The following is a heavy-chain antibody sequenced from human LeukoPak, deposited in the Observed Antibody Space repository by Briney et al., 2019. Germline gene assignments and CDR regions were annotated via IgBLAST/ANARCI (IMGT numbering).Heavy chain of an antibody. CDR1: GFTVSSNY. D-gene: IGHD2-2*01. V-gene: IGHV3-53*05. Sequence: GGSLRLSCAASGFTVSSNYMSWVRQAPGKGLEWVSVIYSGGSTYYADSVKGRFTISRDNSKNTLYLQMNSLRAEDTAVYYCARDQDDQPLLYYFDYWGQGTLVTVSS. CDR3: ARDQDDQPLLYYFDY. CDR2: IYSGGST. J-gene: IGHJ4*02.